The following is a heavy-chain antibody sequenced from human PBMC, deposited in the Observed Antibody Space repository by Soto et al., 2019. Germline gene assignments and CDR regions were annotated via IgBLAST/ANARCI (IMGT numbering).Heavy chain of an antibody. Sequence: QVQLVQSGAEVKKPEASVKVSCKASGYTFTSYGISWVRQAPGQGLEWMGWISANNGNTNYAQKLQGRVTMTTDTSTSTGYMELRSLRSDDTAVYYCAGAWYVGATFYFDYWGQGTLVTVSS. V-gene: IGHV1-18*04. CDR3: AGAWYVGATFYFDY. D-gene: IGHD1-26*01. CDR1: GYTFTSYG. CDR2: ISANNGNT. J-gene: IGHJ4*02.